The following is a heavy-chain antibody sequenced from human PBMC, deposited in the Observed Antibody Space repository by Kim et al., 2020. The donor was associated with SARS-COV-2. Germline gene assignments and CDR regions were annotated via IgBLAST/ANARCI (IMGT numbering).Heavy chain of an antibody. CDR1: GFTFSAYT. D-gene: IGHD3-22*01. J-gene: IGHJ4*02. Sequence: GGSLRLSCAASGFTFSAYTMSWVRQAPGKGLQWVSTINNNGVHTYNANSVKGRSTISRDNFENMVYLQLSSLRVEDTAVYYCVKTRSSGYNYFPFDYWGQGTLVTVSS. V-gene: IGHV3-23*01. CDR3: VKTRSSGYNYFPFDY. CDR2: INNNGVHT.